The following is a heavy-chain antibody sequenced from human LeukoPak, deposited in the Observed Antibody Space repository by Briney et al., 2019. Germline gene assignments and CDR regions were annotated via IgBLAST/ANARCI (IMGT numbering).Heavy chain of an antibody. CDR3: AKVWTLRSLPGY. Sequence: TGGSLRLSCAASGFTFSSYWMSWVRQAPGKGLEWVSAISGSGGSTYYADSVKGRFTISRDNSKNTLYLQMNSLRAEDTAVYYCAKVWTLRSLPGYWGQGTLVTVSS. V-gene: IGHV3-23*01. CDR2: ISGSGGST. D-gene: IGHD3/OR15-3a*01. CDR1: GFTFSSYW. J-gene: IGHJ4*02.